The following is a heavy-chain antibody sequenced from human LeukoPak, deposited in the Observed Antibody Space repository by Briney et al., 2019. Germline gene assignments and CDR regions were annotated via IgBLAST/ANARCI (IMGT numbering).Heavy chain of an antibody. CDR3: AKDNSDSSSWHRYNWFDP. CDR2: ISWNSGSI. V-gene: IGHV3-9*01. J-gene: IGHJ5*02. D-gene: IGHD6-13*01. Sequence: GGSLRLSCAASGFTFDDYAMHWVRQAPGKGLEWVSGISWNSGSIGYADSVKGRFTISRGNAKNSLYLQMNSLRAEGTALYYCAKDNSDSSSWHRYNWFDPWGQGTLVTVSS. CDR1: GFTFDDYA.